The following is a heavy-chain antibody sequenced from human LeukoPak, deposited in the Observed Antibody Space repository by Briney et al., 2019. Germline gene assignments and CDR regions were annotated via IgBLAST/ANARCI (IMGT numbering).Heavy chain of an antibody. CDR1: GFTFSSYG. CDR3: AKKSSSWYGDALDI. J-gene: IGHJ3*02. V-gene: IGHV3-30*18. D-gene: IGHD6-13*01. CDR2: ISYGGSNK. Sequence: GGSLRLSCAASGFTFSSYGMHWVRQAPGKGLEWVAVISYGGSNKYYADSVKGRFTISRDNSKNTLYLQMNSLRAEDTAVYYCAKKSSSWYGDALDIWGQGTMVTVSS.